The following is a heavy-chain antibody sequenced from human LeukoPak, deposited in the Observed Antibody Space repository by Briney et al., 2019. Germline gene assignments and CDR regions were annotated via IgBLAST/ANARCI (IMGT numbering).Heavy chain of an antibody. CDR2: ISVSGRNT. D-gene: IGHD3-22*01. J-gene: IGHJ3*02. V-gene: IGHV3-23*01. CDR3: AREWGGSSGYYYAFDI. Sequence: AGGSLRLSCAASGFTFSRYAMNWVRQAPGKGLEWVSLISVSGRNTHYADSVKGRFTISRDNSKNTLYLQMNSLRAEDTAVYYCAREWGGSSGYYYAFDIWGQGTMVTVSS. CDR1: GFTFSRYA.